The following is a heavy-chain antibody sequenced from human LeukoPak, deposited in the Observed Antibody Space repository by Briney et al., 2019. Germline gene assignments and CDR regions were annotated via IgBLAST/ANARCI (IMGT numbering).Heavy chain of an antibody. J-gene: IGHJ4*02. CDR1: GYTFTSYY. V-gene: IGHV1-46*01. CDR3: ATALRLGQQLVPLPFDY. D-gene: IGHD6-13*01. Sequence: ASVKVSCKASGYTFTSYYMHWVRQAPGQGLEWMGIINPSGGSTSYAQKFQGRVTMTEDTSTDTAYMELSSLRSEDTAVYYCATALRLGQQLVPLPFDYWGQGTLVTVSS. CDR2: INPSGGST.